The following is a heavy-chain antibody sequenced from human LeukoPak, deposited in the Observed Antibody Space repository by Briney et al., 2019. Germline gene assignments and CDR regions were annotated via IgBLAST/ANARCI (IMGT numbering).Heavy chain of an antibody. Sequence: SETLSLTCTVSGGSISSGGYYWGWIRQPPGKGLEWIGSIYYSGNTFYNSSLKSRVTISVDTSKNQFSLRLSSVTAADTAVYYCARDLDSSWFREILTEARNWFDPWGQGTLVTVSS. CDR3: ARDLDSSWFREILTEARNWFDP. CDR1: GGSISSGGYY. CDR2: IYYSGNT. D-gene: IGHD6-13*01. J-gene: IGHJ5*02. V-gene: IGHV4-39*07.